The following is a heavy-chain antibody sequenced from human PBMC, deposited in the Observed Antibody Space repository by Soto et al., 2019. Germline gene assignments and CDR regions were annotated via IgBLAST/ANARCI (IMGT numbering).Heavy chain of an antibody. CDR1: GFTFSNYA. CDR2: ISGAGSNT. D-gene: IGHD3-10*01. Sequence: EVQLLDSGGGLVQPGGSLRLSCAASGFTFSNYAMSWVRQAPGKGLDWVSTISGAGSNTYYADSVKGRFNISRDNSKNMAYLEMKNLRAEDTAVYYCAKERLARGIDYWGQGTLVTVSS. V-gene: IGHV3-23*01. J-gene: IGHJ4*02. CDR3: AKERLARGIDY.